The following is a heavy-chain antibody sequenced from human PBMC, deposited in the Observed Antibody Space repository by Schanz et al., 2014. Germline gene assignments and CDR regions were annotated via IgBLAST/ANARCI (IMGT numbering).Heavy chain of an antibody. V-gene: IGHV3-23*01. CDR3: VKDLQRELLRDDHYYGMDV. J-gene: IGHJ6*02. CDR1: GLTFNTYA. D-gene: IGHD1-26*01. CDR2: ISHNTFYT. Sequence: EVQLLESGGGLVQPGGSLRLSCGASGLTFNTYAMGWVRQAPGMGLEWVSYISHNTFYTDYADSVKGRFTTSRDNSKNTMYLQMNSLRAEDTAVYYCVKDLQRELLRDDHYYGMDVWGQGTTVTVSS.